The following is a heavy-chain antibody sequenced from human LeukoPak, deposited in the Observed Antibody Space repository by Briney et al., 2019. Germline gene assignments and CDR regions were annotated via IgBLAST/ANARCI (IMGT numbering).Heavy chain of an antibody. J-gene: IGHJ3*02. V-gene: IGHV4-30-4*01. CDR1: GASISSGDYL. D-gene: IGHD5-18*01. CDR2: IYYSGST. Sequence: SQTLSLTCTVSGASISSGDYLWSWIRQPPGMGLEWIGYIYYSGSTNYNPSLKSRVTISVDTSKNQFSLKLSSVTAADTAVYYCARHIYSYGRGDAFDIWGQGTMVTVSS. CDR3: ARHIYSYGRGDAFDI.